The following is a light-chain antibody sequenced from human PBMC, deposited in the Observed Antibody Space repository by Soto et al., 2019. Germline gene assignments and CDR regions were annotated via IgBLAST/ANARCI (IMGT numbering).Light chain of an antibody. V-gene: IGLV2-11*01. CDR2: AVR. Sequence: QSALTQPHSVSGSPGQSVTISCTGTNSDVGRYNSVSWHQQLPGKAPQLIISAVRQRPSGVPDRFSGSKSGNTASLTISGLQTDDEADYFCFSYTANDNWVFGGGTKVTVL. CDR1: NSDVGRYNS. J-gene: IGLJ3*02. CDR3: FSYTANDNWV.